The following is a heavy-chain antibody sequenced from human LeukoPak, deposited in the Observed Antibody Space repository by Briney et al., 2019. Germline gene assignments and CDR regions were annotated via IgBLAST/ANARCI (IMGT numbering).Heavy chain of an antibody. D-gene: IGHD1-14*01. Sequence: GGSLRLSCLASGSTLTSYEMNWVRQAPGKGLEWVSYIGSGGSPIYYADSVKGRFTISRDNAKNSLYLQMNSLRAEDTAVYYCARGWYYLWGQGTVVTVSS. CDR2: IGSGGSPI. CDR1: GSTLTSYE. CDR3: ARGWYYL. V-gene: IGHV3-48*03. J-gene: IGHJ5*02.